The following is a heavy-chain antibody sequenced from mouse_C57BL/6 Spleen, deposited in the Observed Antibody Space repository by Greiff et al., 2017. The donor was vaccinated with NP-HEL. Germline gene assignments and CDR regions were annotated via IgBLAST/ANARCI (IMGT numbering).Heavy chain of an antibody. J-gene: IGHJ3*01. CDR3: ARSYDYERGWFAY. CDR2: ISYSGST. D-gene: IGHD2-4*01. CDR1: GYSITSGYD. Sequence: EVQLVESGPGMVKPSQSLSLTCTVTGYSITSGYDWHWIRHFPGNKLEWMGYISYSGSTNYNPSLKSRISITHDTSKNHFFLKLNSVTTEDTATYYCARSYDYERGWFAYWGQGTLVTVSA. V-gene: IGHV3-1*01.